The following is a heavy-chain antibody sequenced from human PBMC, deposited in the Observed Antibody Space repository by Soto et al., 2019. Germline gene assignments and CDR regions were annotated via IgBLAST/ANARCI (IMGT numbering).Heavy chain of an antibody. Sequence: GGSVRLSCAASGFTFSSYPMSWVRQAPGKGLERVSAISGSGGSTYYADSVKGRFTISRDNSKNTLYLQMNSLRAEDTAVYYCAKVLDFWSGYYFAFDIWGQGTMVTVSS. J-gene: IGHJ3*02. V-gene: IGHV3-23*01. CDR3: AKVLDFWSGYYFAFDI. CDR1: GFTFSSYP. CDR2: ISGSGGST. D-gene: IGHD3-3*01.